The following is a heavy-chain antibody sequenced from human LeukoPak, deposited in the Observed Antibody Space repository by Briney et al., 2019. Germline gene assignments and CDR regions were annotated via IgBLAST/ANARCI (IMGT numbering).Heavy chain of an antibody. D-gene: IGHD6-19*01. CDR2: INPSGGST. V-gene: IGHV1-46*01. CDR3: ARDRFSHIIAVAGSGSDY. Sequence: ASVKVSCKASGYTFTSYYMHWVRQAPGQGLEWMGIINPSGGSTSYAQKFQGRVTMTRDTSTSTAYMELSSLRSEDTAVYYCARDRFSHIIAVAGSGSDYWGQGTLVTVSS. J-gene: IGHJ4*02. CDR1: GYTFTSYY.